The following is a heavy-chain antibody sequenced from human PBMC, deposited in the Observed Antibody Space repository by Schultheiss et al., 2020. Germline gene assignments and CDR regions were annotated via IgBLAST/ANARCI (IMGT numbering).Heavy chain of an antibody. Sequence: GGSLRLSCAASGFTFSSYWMHWVRQAPGKGLEWVSAISGSGGSTYYADSVKGRFTISRDNAQNSLYLQMNSLRAEDTAMYYCARVKAVRFDSWGQGTLVTVAS. D-gene: IGHD3-22*01. CDR2: ISGSGGST. CDR1: GFTFSSYW. J-gene: IGHJ5*01. CDR3: ARVKAVRFDS. V-gene: IGHV3-21*01.